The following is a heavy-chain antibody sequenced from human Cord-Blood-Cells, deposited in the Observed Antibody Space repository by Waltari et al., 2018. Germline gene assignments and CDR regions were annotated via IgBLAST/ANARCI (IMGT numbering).Heavy chain of an antibody. Sequence: QVQLVESGGGVVQPGRSLRLSCAASGFTSSSYGMHWVRQAPGKGLEWVAVISYDGSNKYYADSVKGRFTISRDNSKNTLYLQMNSLRAEDTAVYYCAKSDTVTTYYFDYWGQGTLVTVSS. CDR1: GFTSSSYG. CDR2: ISYDGSNK. J-gene: IGHJ4*02. V-gene: IGHV3-30*18. D-gene: IGHD4-17*01. CDR3: AKSDTVTTYYFDY.